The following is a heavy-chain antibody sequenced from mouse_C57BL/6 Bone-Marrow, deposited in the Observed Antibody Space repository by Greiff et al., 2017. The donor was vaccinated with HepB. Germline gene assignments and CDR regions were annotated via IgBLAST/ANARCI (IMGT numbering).Heavy chain of an antibody. CDR3: AYYSNSSWFAY. CDR1: GYTFTNYW. D-gene: IGHD2-5*01. J-gene: IGHJ3*01. CDR2: IYPGGGYT. V-gene: IGHV1-63*01. Sequence: VQLVESGAELVRPGTSVKMSCKASGYTFTNYWIGWAKQRPGHGLEWIGDIYPGGGYTNYNEKFKGKATLTADKSSSTAYMQFSSLTSEDSAIYYCAYYSNSSWFAYWGQGTLVTVSA.